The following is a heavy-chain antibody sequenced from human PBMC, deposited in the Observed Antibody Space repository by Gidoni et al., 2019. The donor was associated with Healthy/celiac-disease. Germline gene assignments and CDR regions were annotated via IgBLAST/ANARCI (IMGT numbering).Heavy chain of an antibody. V-gene: IGHV3-48*02. CDR3: ARVGIFGARGAFDI. CDR2: ISSSSSTI. CDR1: GFTFSSYS. Sequence: EVQLVESGGGLVQPGGSLRLSCAASGFTFSSYSMNWVRQAPGKGLEWVSYISSSSSTIYYADSVKGRFTISRDNAKNSLYLQMNSLRDEDTAVYYCARVGIFGARGAFDIWGQGTMVTVSS. J-gene: IGHJ3*02. D-gene: IGHD3-3*01.